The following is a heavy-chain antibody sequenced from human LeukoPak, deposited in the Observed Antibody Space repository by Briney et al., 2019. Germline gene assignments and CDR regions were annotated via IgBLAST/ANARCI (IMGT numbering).Heavy chain of an antibody. CDR1: GGSFSGYY. CDR2: INHSGST. CDR3: ARLDCSSTSCPNPIDY. J-gene: IGHJ4*02. D-gene: IGHD2-2*01. Sequence: SETLSLTCAVYGGSFSGYYWSWIRQPPGKGLEWIGEINHSGSTNYNPSLKSRVTISVDTSKNQFSLKLSSVTAADTAVYYCARLDCSSTSCPNPIDYWGQGTLVTVSS. V-gene: IGHV4-34*01.